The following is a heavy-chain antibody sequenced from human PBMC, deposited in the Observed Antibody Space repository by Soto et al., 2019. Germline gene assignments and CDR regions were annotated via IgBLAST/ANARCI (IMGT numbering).Heavy chain of an antibody. CDR1: GGTFSSYT. D-gene: IGHD4-17*01. V-gene: IGHV1-69*02. CDR3: ARATYGDAFDY. Sequence: QVQLVQSGAEVKKPGSSVKVSCKASGGTFSSYTISWVRQAPGQGLEWMGRIIPILGIANYAQKFQGRVTISADKSTSTAYMELSSLRSEDTAVYYCARATYGDAFDYWGQGTLVTVSS. CDR2: IIPILGIA. J-gene: IGHJ4*02.